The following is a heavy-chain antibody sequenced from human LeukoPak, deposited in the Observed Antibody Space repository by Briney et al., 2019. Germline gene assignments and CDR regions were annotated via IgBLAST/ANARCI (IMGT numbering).Heavy chain of an antibody. Sequence: GSLRLSCAASGFTVSSNYMSWVRQAPGKGLEWVSYISSSGSTIYYADSVKGRFTISRDNAKSSLYLQMNSLRAEDTAVYYCARDPPGDYGIFDYWGQGTLVTVSS. CDR1: GFTVSSNY. V-gene: IGHV3-11*01. CDR3: ARDPPGDYGIFDY. D-gene: IGHD4-17*01. CDR2: ISSSGSTI. J-gene: IGHJ4*02.